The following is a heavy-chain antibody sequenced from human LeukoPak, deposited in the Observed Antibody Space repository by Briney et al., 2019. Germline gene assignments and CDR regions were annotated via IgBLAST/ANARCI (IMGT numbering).Heavy chain of an antibody. CDR2: ISYDGSNK. J-gene: IGHJ4*02. D-gene: IGHD1-1*01. Sequence: GGSLRLSCAASGFTFSSYAMHWVRQAPGKGLEWVAVISYDGSNKYYAESVKGRFTISRDNPESTLYLQMNSLRVEDTALYYCARDPTASGPSYSENENYFDYWGQGTLVTVSS. V-gene: IGHV3-30-3*01. CDR1: GFTFSSYA. CDR3: ARDPTASGPSYSENENYFDY.